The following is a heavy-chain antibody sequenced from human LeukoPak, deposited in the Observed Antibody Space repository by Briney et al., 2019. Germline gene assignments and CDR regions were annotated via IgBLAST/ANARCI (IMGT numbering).Heavy chain of an antibody. CDR2: ISYDGSNK. CDR3: ARGAEGVAATDSNFDY. J-gene: IGHJ4*02. V-gene: IGHV3-30*03. Sequence: GRSLRLSCAASGFTFSSYGMHWVRQAPGKGLEWVAGISYDGSNKYYADSVKGRFTISRDDSKNTLYLQMNSLRAEDTAVFYCARGAEGVAATDSNFDYWGQGTLVTVSS. CDR1: GFTFSSYG. D-gene: IGHD6-13*01.